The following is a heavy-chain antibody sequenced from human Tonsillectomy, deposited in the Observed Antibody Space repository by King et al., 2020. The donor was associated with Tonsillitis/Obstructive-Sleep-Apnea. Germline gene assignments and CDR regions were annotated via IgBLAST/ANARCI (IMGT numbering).Heavy chain of an antibody. V-gene: IGHV5-51*01. CDR3: AGQDEGSGNWWSYRYAFDP. J-gene: IGHJ5*02. D-gene: IGHD3-16*02. CDR1: GYSFTNYW. Sequence: VQLVESGAEVKKPGESLKISCKGSGYSFTNYWIGWVRQMRGKGLEWMGIIYPGDSDTRYSPSFQGQVTISADKSISTAYLQWSSLKASDAAMYYCAGQDEGSGNWWSYRYAFDPWGQGTLVTVSS. CDR2: IYPGDSDT.